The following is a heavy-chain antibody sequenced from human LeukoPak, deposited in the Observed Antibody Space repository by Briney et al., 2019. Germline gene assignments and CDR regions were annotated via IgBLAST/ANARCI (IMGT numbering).Heavy chain of an antibody. J-gene: IGHJ4*02. CDR2: IKQDGSEK. D-gene: IGHD6-19*01. Sequence: GGSLRLSCAASGFTFSSYWMSWVRQAPGKGLEWVANIKQDGSEKYYVDSVKGRFTISRDNAKNSLYLQMNGLRAEDTAVYYCARVPPGYSSGWYRDYWGQGTLVTVSS. CDR3: ARVPPGYSSGWYRDY. V-gene: IGHV3-7*01. CDR1: GFTFSSYW.